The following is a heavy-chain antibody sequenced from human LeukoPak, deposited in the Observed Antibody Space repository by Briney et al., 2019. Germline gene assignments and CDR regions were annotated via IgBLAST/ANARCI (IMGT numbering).Heavy chain of an antibody. CDR3: ARVRYYGSGSYYKRNWCDP. CDR2: INQSGST. Sequence: SETLSLTCAVYGGSFSGFYWGWLRQPPGKGLEWIGEINQSGSTKYNPSLKSRVTISVDTPKNQFSLKLSSVTAADTAVYYCARVRYYGSGSYYKRNWCDPWGQGALVTVSS. D-gene: IGHD3-10*01. J-gene: IGHJ5*02. V-gene: IGHV4-34*01. CDR1: GGSFSGFY.